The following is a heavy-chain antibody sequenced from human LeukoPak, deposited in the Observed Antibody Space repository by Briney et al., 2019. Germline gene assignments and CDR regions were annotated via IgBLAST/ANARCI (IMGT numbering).Heavy chain of an antibody. CDR1: GGCFSGYY. J-gene: IGHJ4*02. CDR3: ARGGLLAVGVS. CDR2: INHSGST. D-gene: IGHD6-19*01. V-gene: IGHV4-34*01. Sequence: SETLSLTCAAYGGCFSGYYWSWIRQPPGKGLEWIGEINHSGSTNYNPSLKSRVTISVDTSKNQFSLKLSSVTAADTAVYYCARGGLLAVGVSWGQGTLVTVSS.